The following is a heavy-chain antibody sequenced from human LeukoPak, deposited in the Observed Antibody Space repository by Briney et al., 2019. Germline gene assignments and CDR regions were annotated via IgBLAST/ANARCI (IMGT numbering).Heavy chain of an antibody. D-gene: IGHD6-13*01. J-gene: IGHJ4*02. CDR1: GFTFSSYA. CDR3: AKGLAEESLFDY. Sequence: GGSLRLSCAASGFTFSSYAMSWVRQAPGKGLEWVSAISGSGASTYYADSVKGRFTISRDNSKNTQYLQMNSLRAEDTAVYYCAKGLAEESLFDYWGQGTLVTVSS. V-gene: IGHV3-23*01. CDR2: ISGSGAST.